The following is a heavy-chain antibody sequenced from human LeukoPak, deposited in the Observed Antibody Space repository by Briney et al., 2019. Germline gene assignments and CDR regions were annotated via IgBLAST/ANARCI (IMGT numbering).Heavy chain of an antibody. CDR1: GGSISSGGYF. V-gene: IGHV4-31*03. J-gene: IGHJ4*02. D-gene: IGHD3-22*01. Sequence: SQTLSLTCTVSGGSISSGGYFWSWIRQHPGKGLECIGYIYYSGSTYYNPSLRSRVTISVDTSKNQSSLKLSSVTAADTAVYYCARRYYDNSGYRYYFDYWGQGTLVTVYS. CDR3: ARRYYDNSGYRYYFDY. CDR2: IYYSGST.